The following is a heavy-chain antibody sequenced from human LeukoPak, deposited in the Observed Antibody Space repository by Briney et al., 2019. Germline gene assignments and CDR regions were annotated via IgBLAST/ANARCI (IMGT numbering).Heavy chain of an antibody. CDR1: GGTFSSYA. J-gene: IGHJ5*02. V-gene: IGHV1-2*02. CDR3: ARLSRRQQLGLNWFDP. D-gene: IGHD6-13*01. Sequence: ASVKVSCKASGGTFSSYAISWVRQAPGQGLEWMGGINPNSGGTNYAQKFQGRVTMTRDTSISTAYMELSRLRSDDTAVYYCARLSRRQQLGLNWFDPWGQGTLVTVSS. CDR2: INPNSGGT.